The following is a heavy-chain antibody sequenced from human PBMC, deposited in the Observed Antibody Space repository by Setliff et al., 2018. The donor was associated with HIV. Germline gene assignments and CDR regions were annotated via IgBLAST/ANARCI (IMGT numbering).Heavy chain of an antibody. D-gene: IGHD2-2*01. CDR1: GYTFTAYG. CDR3: ARGLGYCSSTSCSVGYYGMDV. J-gene: IGHJ6*02. CDR2: MSAYSGDT. V-gene: IGHV1-18*04. Sequence: ASVKVSCKASGYTFTAYGITWVRQAPGQGLEWMGWMSAYSGDTKYAQKIQGRVNMTRDTSTDTAYVELRSLRFDDTALYYCARGLGYCSSTSCSVGYYGMDVWGQGTTVTVSS.